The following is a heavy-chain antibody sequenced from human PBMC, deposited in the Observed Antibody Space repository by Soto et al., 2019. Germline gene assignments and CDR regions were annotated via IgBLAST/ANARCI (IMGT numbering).Heavy chain of an antibody. D-gene: IGHD6-13*01. CDR3: VRDSGAKLSSS. CDR1: GGTFSSYR. J-gene: IGHJ4*02. CDR2: IVPIRRTA. V-gene: IGHV1-69*01. Sequence: ASVKVSCKASGGTFSSYRINWLRQAPGQGLEWVGGIVPIRRTADYAQMFQGRVIITADESARTSYMELRSLRSQDTAVYYCVRDSGAKLSSSWGQGTLVTVSS.